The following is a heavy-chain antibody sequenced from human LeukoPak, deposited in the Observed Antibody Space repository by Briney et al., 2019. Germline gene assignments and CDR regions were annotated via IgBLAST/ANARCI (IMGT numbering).Heavy chain of an antibody. J-gene: IGHJ4*02. CDR1: RGTFISYA. Sequence: SVKVSCKASRGTFISYAISWVRQAPGQGLEWMGGIIPILGTANYAQKFQGRVTITADEFTSTVYMELSSLRSEDTAVYYCARGSNSGGSCPDYWGQGTLVTVSS. CDR3: ARGSNSGGSCPDY. CDR2: IIPILGTA. D-gene: IGHD2-15*01. V-gene: IGHV1-69*13.